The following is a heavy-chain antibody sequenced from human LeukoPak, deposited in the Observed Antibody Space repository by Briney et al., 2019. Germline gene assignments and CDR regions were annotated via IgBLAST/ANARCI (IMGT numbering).Heavy chain of an antibody. CDR3: AKEYYYDSSGSLDY. CDR1: GFTISSYG. D-gene: IGHD3-22*01. Sequence: GGSLRLSCAASGFTISSYGMHWVRQAPGKGLEWVAVIWYDGSNKYYADSVKGRFTISRDNSKNTLYLQMSSLRAEDTAVYYCAKEYYYDSSGSLDYWGQGTLVTVSS. J-gene: IGHJ4*02. CDR2: IWYDGSNK. V-gene: IGHV3-30*02.